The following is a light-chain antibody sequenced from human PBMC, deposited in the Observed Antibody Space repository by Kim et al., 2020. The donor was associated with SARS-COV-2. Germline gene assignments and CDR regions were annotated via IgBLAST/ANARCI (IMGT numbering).Light chain of an antibody. CDR3: QQYNSWPLT. CDR2: GAS. Sequence: EIVMTQSPAPLSVSPGERATLSCRASQSVGSNLAWYQQKPGQAPSLLIYGASTRATGIPARFSGSGSGTEFTLTISSLQSEDFAVYYCQQYNSWPLTFGGGTKVDIK. J-gene: IGKJ4*01. V-gene: IGKV3-15*01. CDR1: QSVGSN.